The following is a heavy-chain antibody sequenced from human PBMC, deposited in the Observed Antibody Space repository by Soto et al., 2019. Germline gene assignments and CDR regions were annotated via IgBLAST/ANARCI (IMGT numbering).Heavy chain of an antibody. CDR1: GFTFSSYS. Sequence: GGSLRLSCAASGFTFSSYSMNWVRQAPGKGLEWVSYISSSSSSTIYYADSVKGRFTISRDNAKNSLYLQMNSLRDEDTAVYYCARDCSSGRAYGMDVWGQGTTVTVSS. V-gene: IGHV3-48*02. J-gene: IGHJ6*02. CDR3: ARDCSSGRAYGMDV. D-gene: IGHD6-19*01. CDR2: ISSSSSSTI.